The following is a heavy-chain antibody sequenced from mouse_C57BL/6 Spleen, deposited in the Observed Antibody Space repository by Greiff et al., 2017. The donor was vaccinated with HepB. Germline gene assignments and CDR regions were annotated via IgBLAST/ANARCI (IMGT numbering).Heavy chain of an antibody. V-gene: IGHV1-55*01. CDR2: IYPGSGST. CDR1: GYTFTSYW. Sequence: QVQLQQPGAELVKPGASVKMSCKASGYTFTSYWITWVKQRPGQGLEWIGDIYPGSGSTNYNEKFKSKATLTVDTSSSTAYMQLSSLTSEDSAVYYCAREDSSGRTGFAYWGQGTLVTVSA. D-gene: IGHD3-2*02. CDR3: AREDSSGRTGFAY. J-gene: IGHJ3*01.